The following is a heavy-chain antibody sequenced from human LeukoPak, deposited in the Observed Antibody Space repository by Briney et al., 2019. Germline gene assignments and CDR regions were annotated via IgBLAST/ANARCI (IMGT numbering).Heavy chain of an antibody. J-gene: IGHJ3*02. V-gene: IGHV4-39*07. Sequence: PSETLSLTCTVSGGSISSSNYYWVWIRQPPGKGLEWIGNIYYTGSTYYNPSLKSRVTISVDTSKNQFSLKLSSVTAADTAVYYCARDKREPRYAFDIWGQGTMVTVSS. CDR1: GGSISSSNYY. CDR2: IYYTGST. D-gene: IGHD1-26*01. CDR3: ARDKREPRYAFDI.